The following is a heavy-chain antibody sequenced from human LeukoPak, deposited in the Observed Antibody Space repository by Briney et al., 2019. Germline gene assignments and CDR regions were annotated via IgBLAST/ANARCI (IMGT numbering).Heavy chain of an antibody. J-gene: IGHJ4*02. V-gene: IGHV4-34*01. Sequence: SETLSLTCAAYGGSFSGYYWSWIRQPPGKGLEWIGEINHSGSTNYNPSLKSRVTISVDTSKNQFSLKLSSVTAADTAVYYCARGGGSYWNYWGQGTLVTVSS. CDR2: INHSGST. CDR1: GGSFSGYY. D-gene: IGHD1-26*01. CDR3: ARGGGSYWNY.